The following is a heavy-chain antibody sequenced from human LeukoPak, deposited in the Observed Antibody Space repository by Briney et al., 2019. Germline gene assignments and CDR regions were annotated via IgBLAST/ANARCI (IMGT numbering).Heavy chain of an antibody. CDR2: ISSSSSTI. V-gene: IGHV3-48*02. D-gene: IGHD3-22*01. CDR1: GFTFSSYS. Sequence: GGSLRLSCAASGFTFSSYSMNWVRQAPGKGLEWVSYISSSSSTIYYADSVKGRFTISRDNAKNSLYLQMNSLRDEDTAVYYCARAVSSGYYYRSGVDYWGQGTLVTVSS. J-gene: IGHJ4*02. CDR3: ARAVSSGYYYRSGVDY.